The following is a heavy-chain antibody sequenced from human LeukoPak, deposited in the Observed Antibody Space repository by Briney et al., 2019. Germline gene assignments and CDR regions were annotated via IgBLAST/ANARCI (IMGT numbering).Heavy chain of an antibody. CDR1: GGTFSSYA. D-gene: IGHD1-26*01. CDR3: ARGIDGGSYSDY. V-gene: IGHV1-69*01. Sequence: SVTVSCKASGGTFSSYAISWVRQAPGQGLEWMGGIIPIFGTANYAQKFQGRVTITADESTSTAYMELSSLRSEDTAVYYCARGIDGGSYSDYWGQGTLVTVSS. CDR2: IIPIFGTA. J-gene: IGHJ4*02.